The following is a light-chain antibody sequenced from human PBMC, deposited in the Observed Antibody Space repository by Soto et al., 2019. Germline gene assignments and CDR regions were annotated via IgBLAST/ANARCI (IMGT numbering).Light chain of an antibody. CDR2: SAS. CDR3: QQYNNGPWT. J-gene: IGKJ1*01. Sequence: EIVMTQSPATLSVSPGGRATLSCRASQSISDTLAWYQQKPGQAPRLLIYSASRGATGFPARFSGSGSGTDFTLTISSLQSEDFAVYYCQQYNNGPWTFGQGTKVKIK. V-gene: IGKV3-15*01. CDR1: QSISDT.